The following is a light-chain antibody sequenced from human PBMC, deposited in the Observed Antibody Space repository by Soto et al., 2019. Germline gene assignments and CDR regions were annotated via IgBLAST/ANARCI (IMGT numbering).Light chain of an antibody. CDR1: QSISSY. Sequence: IQMTQSPSSLSASVGDRVTITCRASQSISSYLNWYQQKPGKDPKLLIYAASSLQSWVPSRFIGSGSGTEFPLTISSLQPEDFATYYCQQSYSTPPWTVGPGTKVEIK. CDR3: QQSYSTPPWT. J-gene: IGKJ3*01. CDR2: AAS. V-gene: IGKV1-39*01.